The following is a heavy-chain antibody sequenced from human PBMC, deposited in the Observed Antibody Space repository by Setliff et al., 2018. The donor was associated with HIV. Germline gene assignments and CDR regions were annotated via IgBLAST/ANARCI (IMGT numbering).Heavy chain of an antibody. J-gene: IGHJ4*02. CDR2: INPYGGAA. CDR3: ARVYCSTRSCVDEWYFDY. CDR1: GYIFTDYY. Sequence: ASVKVSCKASGYIFTDYYLHWVRQAPGQGLEWMGVINPYGGAADFAQRFRDRLAMTTDTSTSTVFLGLSSLRSEDTAIYYCARVYCSTRSCVDEWYFDYWGQGTLGTVSS. V-gene: IGHV1-46*01. D-gene: IGHD2-2*01.